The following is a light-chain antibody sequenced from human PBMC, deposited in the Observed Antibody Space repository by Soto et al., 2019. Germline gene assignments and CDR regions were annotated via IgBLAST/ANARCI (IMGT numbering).Light chain of an antibody. Sequence: EIVLTQSPGTLSLSPGERATLSCRSSQSVDINFFAWYQQKRGQPPRLLIYGASSRAAGIPDRFTGSGSETDFSLTISRLETEDFEVYYCQHFGGSSLTFGGGTKVEIK. CDR1: QSVDINF. J-gene: IGKJ4*01. V-gene: IGKV3-20*01. CDR2: GAS. CDR3: QHFGGSSLT.